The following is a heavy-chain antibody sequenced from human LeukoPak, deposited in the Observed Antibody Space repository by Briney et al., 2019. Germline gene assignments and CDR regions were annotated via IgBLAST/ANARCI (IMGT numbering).Heavy chain of an antibody. D-gene: IGHD2-21*02. CDR3: ARRVAAIGYYYYGMDV. CDR2: ISAYNGNT. V-gene: IGHV1-18*01. J-gene: IGHJ6*02. Sequence: GASVKVSCKASGYTFTSYGISWVRQAPGQGLEWMGSISAYNGNTNYAQKLQGRVTMTTDTSTSTAYMELRSLRSDDTAVYYCARRVAAIGYYYYGMDVWGQGTTVTVSS. CDR1: GYTFTSYG.